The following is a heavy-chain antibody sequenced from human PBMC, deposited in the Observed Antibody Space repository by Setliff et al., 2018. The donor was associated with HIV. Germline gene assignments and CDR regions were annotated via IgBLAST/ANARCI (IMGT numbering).Heavy chain of an antibody. CDR2: IHYNGRT. D-gene: IGHD5-12*01. V-gene: IGHV4-59*04. Sequence: SETLSLTCRVSGGLMSGYFWSWVRQPPGKGLEWIAIIHYNGRTYYDPSLKSRVTIFVDTSKTQFYLKLRSVTASDTAVYYCARYTSKVDWFDPWGRGTLVTVSS. J-gene: IGHJ5*02. CDR1: GGLMSGYF. CDR3: ARYTSKVDWFDP.